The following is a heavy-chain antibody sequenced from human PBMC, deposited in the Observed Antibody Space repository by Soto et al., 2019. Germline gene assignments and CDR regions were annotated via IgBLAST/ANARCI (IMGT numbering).Heavy chain of an antibody. Sequence: QAQVVQSGAEVRKPGSSVKLSCKASEGTFNSYAIAWVRQAPGQGLEWMGGIIPYYNTLNYAQKFQDRVTITADDSTNTVYLELSSLRSDDTAVYFCASGASRWYPYFFDSWAQGNLVTVSS. J-gene: IGHJ4*02. CDR3: ASGASRWYPYFFDS. V-gene: IGHV1-69*01. CDR2: IIPYYNTL. CDR1: EGTFNSYA. D-gene: IGHD6-13*01.